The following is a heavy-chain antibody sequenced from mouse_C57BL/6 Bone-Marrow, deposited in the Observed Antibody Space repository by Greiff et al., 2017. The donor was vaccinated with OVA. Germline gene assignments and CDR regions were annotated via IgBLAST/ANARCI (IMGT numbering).Heavy chain of an antibody. CDR1: GYTFTSYW. Sequence: QVQLQQSGAELVKPGASVKLSCKASGYTFTSYWMHWVQQRPGRGLEWIGRIDPNSGGTKYNEQFKSKATLTVDKPSSTAYMQLSSLTSEDSAVYDCARDDYGKDGDYFDVWGTGTTVTVAS. J-gene: IGHJ1*03. CDR2: IDPNSGGT. D-gene: IGHD2-1*01. CDR3: ARDDYGKDGDYFDV. V-gene: IGHV1-72*01.